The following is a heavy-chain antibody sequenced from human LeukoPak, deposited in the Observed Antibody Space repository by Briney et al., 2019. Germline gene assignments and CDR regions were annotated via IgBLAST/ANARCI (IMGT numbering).Heavy chain of an antibody. CDR1: GFTFSDYY. V-gene: IGHV3-11*01. J-gene: IGHJ6*02. CDR2: ISSSGSTI. CDR3: ARDRIQLWFRISHGMDV. D-gene: IGHD5-18*01. Sequence: PGGSLRLPCAASGFTFSDYYMSWIRQAPGKGLEWVSYISSSGSTIYYADSVKGRFTISRDNAKNSLYLQMNSLRAEDTAVYYCARDRIQLWFRISHGMDVWGQGTTVTVSS.